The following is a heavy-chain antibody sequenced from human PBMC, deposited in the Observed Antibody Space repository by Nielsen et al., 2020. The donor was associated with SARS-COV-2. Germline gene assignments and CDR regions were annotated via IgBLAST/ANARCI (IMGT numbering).Heavy chain of an antibody. CDR1: GYTFTSYW. D-gene: IGHD3-10*01. CDR2: IYPRDSDT. CDR3: ARHDGAGSYIDY. V-gene: IGHV5-51*01. J-gene: IGHJ4*02. Sequence: GESLKISCQGSGYTFTSYWIGWVRQMPGKGLEWMGVIYPRDSDTRYNPSFQGQVTISADKSISTVYLQWNSLKASDTAIYYCARHDGAGSYIDYWGQGTRVTVSS.